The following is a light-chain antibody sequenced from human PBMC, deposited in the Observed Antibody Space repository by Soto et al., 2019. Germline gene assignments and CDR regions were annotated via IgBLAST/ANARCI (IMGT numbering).Light chain of an antibody. V-gene: IGLV4-69*01. J-gene: IGLJ1*01. CDR3: QTWGNGIRV. CDR2: LNSDGSH. Sequence: QSVLTQSPSASASLGASVKLTCTLSSGHSNYAIAWHQQQPEKGPRYLMKLNSDGSHRKGDGIPDRFSGSSSGAERYLTISSLQSEDEADYYCQTWGNGIRVFGTGTKLTVL. CDR1: SGHSNYA.